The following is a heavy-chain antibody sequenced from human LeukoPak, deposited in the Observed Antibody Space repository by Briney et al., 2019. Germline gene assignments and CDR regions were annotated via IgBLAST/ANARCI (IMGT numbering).Heavy chain of an antibody. V-gene: IGHV3-11*04. J-gene: IGHJ4*02. CDR2: IGTRSNPI. Sequence: GGSLRLSCAASGFSFSDFYMSWIRQAPGMGLEWISYIGTRSNPIYYADSVKGRFTISRDDAKNSLYLQMNSLRAEDTAVYYCARGQASDFDYWGQGTLVTVSS. CDR1: GFSFSDFY. CDR3: ARGQASDFDY.